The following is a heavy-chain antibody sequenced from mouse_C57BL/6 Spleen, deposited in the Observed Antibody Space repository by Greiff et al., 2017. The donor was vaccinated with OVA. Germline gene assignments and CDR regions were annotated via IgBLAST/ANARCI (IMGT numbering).Heavy chain of an antibody. CDR1: GYTFTNYW. V-gene: IGHV1-63*01. D-gene: IGHD1-1*01. Sequence: QVQLKQSGAELVRPGTSVKMSCKASGYTFTNYWIGWAKQRPGHGLEWIGDIYPGGGYTNYNEKFKGKATLTADKSSSTAYMQFSSLTSEDSAIYYCARGSSYARYAMDYWGQGTSVTVSS. CDR3: ARGSSYARYAMDY. CDR2: IYPGGGYT. J-gene: IGHJ4*01.